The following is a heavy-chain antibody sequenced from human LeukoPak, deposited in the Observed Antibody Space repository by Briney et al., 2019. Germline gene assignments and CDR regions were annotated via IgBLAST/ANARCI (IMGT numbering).Heavy chain of an antibody. V-gene: IGHV3-43*02. CDR2: ISGDGGST. CDR1: GFTFDDYA. D-gene: IGHD3-9*01. Sequence: GGSLRLSCAASGFTFDDYAMHWVRQAPGKGLEWVSLISGDGGSTYYADSVKGRFTISRDNSKNSLYLQMNSLRTEDTALYYCAKEGGLLRYFDWLLTLDYWGQGTLVTVSS. J-gene: IGHJ4*02. CDR3: AKEGGLLRYFDWLLTLDY.